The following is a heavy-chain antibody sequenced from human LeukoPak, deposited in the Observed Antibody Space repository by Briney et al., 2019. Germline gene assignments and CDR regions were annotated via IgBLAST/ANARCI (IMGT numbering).Heavy chain of an antibody. D-gene: IGHD3-22*01. J-gene: IGHJ4*02. V-gene: IGHV4-59*01. Sequence: SETLSLTCTVSGGSISSYYWSWIRQPPEKGVEWIGYIYYSGSTNYNPSLKSRVTISVDTSKNQFSLKLSSVTAADTAVYYCARHNYYDSRVDYWGQGTLVTVSS. CDR3: ARHNYYDSRVDY. CDR1: GGSISSYY. CDR2: IYYSGST.